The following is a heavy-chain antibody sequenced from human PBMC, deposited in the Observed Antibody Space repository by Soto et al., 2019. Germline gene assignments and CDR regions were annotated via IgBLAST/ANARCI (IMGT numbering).Heavy chain of an antibody. CDR2: ISGSGGST. D-gene: IGHD2-15*01. V-gene: IGHV3-23*01. CDR1: GFTFSSYA. CDR3: AKRGVTHDNIVVVVVNYFDY. J-gene: IGHJ4*02. Sequence: PWGSLRLSCAASGFTFSSYAMSWVRQAPGKGLEWVSAISGSGGSTYYADSVKGRFTISRDNSKNTLYLQMNSLRAEDTGVYYCAKRGVTHDNIVVVVVNYFDYWGQGTLVTVSS.